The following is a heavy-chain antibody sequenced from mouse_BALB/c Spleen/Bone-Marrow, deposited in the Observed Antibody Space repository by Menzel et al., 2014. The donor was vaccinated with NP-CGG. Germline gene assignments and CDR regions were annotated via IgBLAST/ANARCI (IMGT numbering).Heavy chain of an antibody. CDR1: GFDFSRYW. J-gene: IGHJ2*01. CDR3: ARPDYYGYLNY. CDR2: INPDSRTI. V-gene: IGHV4-1*02. D-gene: IGHD1-1*01. Sequence: EVQLQESGGGLVQPGGSLKLSCAASGFDFSRYWMSWVRQAPGKGLEWIGEINPDSRTINYSPSLKDKFIISRDNAKNTLYLRLNKVRSEGTALYYCARPDYYGYLNYWGQGTTLTVSS.